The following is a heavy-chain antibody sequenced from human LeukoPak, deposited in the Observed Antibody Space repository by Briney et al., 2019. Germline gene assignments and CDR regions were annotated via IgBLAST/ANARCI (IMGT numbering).Heavy chain of an antibody. Sequence: PGGSLRLSCAASGFSFDRYEMNWVRRAPGRGLEGISYVSANGATTYYAESVRGRFSIYRDNAKTSLSLQMNSLRVEDTAVYYCAIGGEGSGTYFGHWGQGTLVTVFS. CDR1: GFSFDRYE. V-gene: IGHV3-48*03. D-gene: IGHD1-26*01. CDR2: VSANGATT. J-gene: IGHJ1*01. CDR3: AIGGEGSGTYFGH.